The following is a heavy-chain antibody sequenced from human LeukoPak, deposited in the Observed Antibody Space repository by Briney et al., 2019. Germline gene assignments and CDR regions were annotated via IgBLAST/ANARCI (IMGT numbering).Heavy chain of an antibody. CDR3: TTYYVREGGPGH. Sequence: SETLSLTCSVSGDSFSSAGYHWSWLRQAPGTGLEWIGHSGSPSYNPSLKSRVMISIDTSKNKFSLKVRPVTAADTAVYYCTTYYVREGGPGHSGPGTLVTVSS. J-gene: IGHJ4*02. CDR2: SGSP. CDR1: GDSFSSAGYH. V-gene: IGHV4-61*08. D-gene: IGHD3-10*02.